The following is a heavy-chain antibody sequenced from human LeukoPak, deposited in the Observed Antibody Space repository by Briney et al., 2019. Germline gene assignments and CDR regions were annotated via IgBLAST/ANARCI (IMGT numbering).Heavy chain of an antibody. J-gene: IGHJ4*02. D-gene: IGHD2-2*01. CDR3: AKDTCSSTSCSNDY. V-gene: IGHV3-7*03. Sequence: PGGSLRLSCAASGFTFSSYWMSWVRQAPGKGLEWVANIKQDGSEKYYVDSVKGRFTISRDNAKNSLYLQMNSLRAEDTALYYCAKDTCSSTSCSNDYWGQGTLVTVSS. CDR2: IKQDGSEK. CDR1: GFTFSSYW.